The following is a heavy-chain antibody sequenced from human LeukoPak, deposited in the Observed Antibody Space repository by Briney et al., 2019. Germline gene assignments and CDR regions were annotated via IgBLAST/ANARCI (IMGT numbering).Heavy chain of an antibody. D-gene: IGHD6-13*01. V-gene: IGHV3-9*01. J-gene: IGHJ3*01. CDR3: VVYKYILSWSAFDF. CDR1: GFTFDDYA. Sequence: GGSLRLSCAASGFTFDDYAMHWVRHAPGKGLEWVSGITWNSGSIGYADSVKGRFTISRDNAKKSVSLHMNNLRVEDTAVYYCVVYKYILSWSAFDFWGRGTMVTVSS. CDR2: ITWNSGSI.